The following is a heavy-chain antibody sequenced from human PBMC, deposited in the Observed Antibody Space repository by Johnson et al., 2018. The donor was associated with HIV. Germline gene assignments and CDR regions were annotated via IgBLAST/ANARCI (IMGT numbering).Heavy chain of an antibody. J-gene: IGHJ3*02. CDR3: ARGIQPDAFDI. Sequence: VQLVESGGGVVQPGGSLRLSCAASGFTFSSYGMHWVRQAPGKGLEWVAVISYDGSNNYYADSVKGRFTISRDNAKNTLYVQMNSLRAEDTAVYYCARGIQPDAFDIWGQGTMVTVSS. CDR2: ISYDGSNN. D-gene: IGHD2-2*01. V-gene: IGHV3-30*19. CDR1: GFTFSSYG.